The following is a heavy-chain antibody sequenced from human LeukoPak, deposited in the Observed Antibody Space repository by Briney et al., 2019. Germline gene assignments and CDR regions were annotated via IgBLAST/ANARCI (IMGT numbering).Heavy chain of an antibody. CDR3: ARLYTTSVFDY. CDR2: ISYSGTT. Sequence: PSETLSLTCAVSGASITSHYWSWIRQPPGKGLQGIAYISYSGTTNSNPSLKSRVTISVDASKSQFSLKLSSVTAADTAVYYCARLYTTSVFDYWGQGTLVTVSS. D-gene: IGHD1-1*01. V-gene: IGHV4-59*11. CDR1: GASITSHY. J-gene: IGHJ4*02.